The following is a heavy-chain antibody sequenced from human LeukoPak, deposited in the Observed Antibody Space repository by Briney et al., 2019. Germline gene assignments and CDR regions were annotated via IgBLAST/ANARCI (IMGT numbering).Heavy chain of an antibody. CDR3: ASAAYYYDSSGYLDY. CDR1: GYTFTSYG. J-gene: IGHJ4*02. Sequence: SVKVSCKASGYTFTSYGISWVRQAPGQGLEWMGGIIPIFGTANYAQKFQGRVTITADESTSTAYMELSSLRSEDTAVYYCASAAYYYDSSGYLDYWGQGTLVTVSS. V-gene: IGHV1-69*13. CDR2: IIPIFGTA. D-gene: IGHD3-22*01.